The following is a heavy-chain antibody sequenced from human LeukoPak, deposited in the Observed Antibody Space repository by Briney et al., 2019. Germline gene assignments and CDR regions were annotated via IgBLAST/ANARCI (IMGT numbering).Heavy chain of an antibody. CDR1: GFTFSNYA. CDR3: ASVYTMVRGVINDY. V-gene: IGHV3-33*01. J-gene: IGHJ4*02. CDR2: IWYDGNNK. D-gene: IGHD3-10*01. Sequence: GGSLRLSCAASGFTFSNYAMHWVRQAPGKGLEWVAVIWYDGNNKYYADSVKGRFTISRDNSKNTLYLQMNSLRAEDTAVYYCASVYTMVRGVINDYWGQGTLVTVSS.